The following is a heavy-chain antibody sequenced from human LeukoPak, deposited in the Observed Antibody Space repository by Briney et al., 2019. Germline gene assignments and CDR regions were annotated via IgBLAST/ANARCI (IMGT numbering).Heavy chain of an antibody. CDR2: ISTSGRT. CDR3: ARDLDSSGYYHVVDS. CDR1: GFTFSSYW. J-gene: IGHJ4*02. Sequence: LSGGSLRLSCAASGFTFSSYWMHWVRQAPGKGLEWVSLISTSGRTHYADSVQGRFTISRDNSKNTLSLHMNSLRAEDTAVYYCARDLDSSGYYHVVDSWGQGALVTVSS. D-gene: IGHD3-22*01. V-gene: IGHV3-23*01.